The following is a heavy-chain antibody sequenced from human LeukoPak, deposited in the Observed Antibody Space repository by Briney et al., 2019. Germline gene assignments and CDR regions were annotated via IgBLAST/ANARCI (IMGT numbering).Heavy chain of an antibody. CDR1: GYTFTGYY. J-gene: IGHJ6*03. CDR3: ARDDSSSWYYYYYYMDV. CDR2: INPNSGGT. D-gene: IGHD6-6*01. Sequence: EASVKVSCKASGYTFTGYYMHWVRQAPGQGLEWMGWINPNSGGTNYAQKFQGRVTMTRDTSISTAYMELSRLRSDDTAVYYCARDDSSSWYYYYYYMDVWGKGTTVTVSS. V-gene: IGHV1-2*02.